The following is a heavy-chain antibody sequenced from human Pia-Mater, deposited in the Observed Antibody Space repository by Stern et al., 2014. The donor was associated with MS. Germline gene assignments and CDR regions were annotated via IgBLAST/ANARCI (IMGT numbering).Heavy chain of an antibody. CDR3: ARDQGDYGSGSEDSWFDP. D-gene: IGHD3-10*01. Sequence: QVQLVQSGDEVKKPGSSVKVSSKASRDTFSHYALRWVRQAPEHGLEWMGGIIPGLGTTSYAQKFQGRITISADTSTNTLYMELSSLTFEDTAVYFCARDQGDYGSGSEDSWFDPWGQGTLVTVSS. CDR1: RDTFSHYA. V-gene: IGHV1-69*06. J-gene: IGHJ5*02. CDR2: IIPGLGTT.